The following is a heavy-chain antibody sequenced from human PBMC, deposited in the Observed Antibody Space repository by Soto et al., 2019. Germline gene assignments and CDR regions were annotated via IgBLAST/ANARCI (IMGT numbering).Heavy chain of an antibody. CDR3: ATDTAMVPGYYDGMDV. CDR1: GGTFSSYT. J-gene: IGHJ6*02. D-gene: IGHD5-18*01. V-gene: IGHV1-69*02. Sequence: QVQLVQSGAEVKKPGSSVKVSCKASGGTFSSYTISWVRQAPGQVLEWMGRIIPILGIANYAQKFQGRVTITADKSTSTAYMERSSLRSEDTAVYYCATDTAMVPGYYDGMDVWGQGTTVTVSS. CDR2: IIPILGIA.